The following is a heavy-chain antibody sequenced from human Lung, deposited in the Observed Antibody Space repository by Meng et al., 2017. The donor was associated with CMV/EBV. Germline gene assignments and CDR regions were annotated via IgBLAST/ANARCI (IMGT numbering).Heavy chain of an antibody. CDR1: GFSFTEYG. V-gene: IGHV3-30*02. CDR3: AKDDPVVAK. CDR2: IRTDESDK. Sequence: GESLKISCAASGFSFTEYGMHWVRQTPDKGLEWVAFIRTDESDKFYGDSVKGRFTISRDRSRKSLYLQMNSLRTDDTAVYYCAKDDPVVAKWGQGTLVTVSS. J-gene: IGHJ4*02. D-gene: IGHD4-23*01.